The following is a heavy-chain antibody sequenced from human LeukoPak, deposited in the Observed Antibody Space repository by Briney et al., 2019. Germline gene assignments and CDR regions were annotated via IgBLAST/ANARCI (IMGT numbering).Heavy chain of an antibody. Sequence: GESLKISCKGLEFRFRSYWIGWVRQMPGKGLEWMGIIYPGDSDTRYSPSFQGQVTISADKSISTAYLQWSSLKASDSAVYYCTRHTLSPHAPRGFDYWGQGTLVTVSS. V-gene: IGHV5-51*01. CDR2: IYPGDSDT. CDR1: EFRFRSYW. D-gene: IGHD3-10*01. CDR3: TRHTLSPHAPRGFDY. J-gene: IGHJ4*02.